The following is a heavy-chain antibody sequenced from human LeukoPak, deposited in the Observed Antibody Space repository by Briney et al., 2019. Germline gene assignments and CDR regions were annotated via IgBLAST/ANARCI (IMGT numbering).Heavy chain of an antibody. D-gene: IGHD3-22*01. CDR1: GFTFNNYA. CDR2: TAGSGISK. V-gene: IGHV3-23*01. CDR3: ARLPTFYYDSSGYHYDY. Sequence: GGSLRLSCVASGFTFNNYAMSWVRQAPGRGLEWASSTAGSGISKDYADSVKGRFTISKDKSKNTLYLQMDNLRAEDTGVYFCARLPTFYYDSSGYHYDYWGQGALVTVSS. J-gene: IGHJ4*02.